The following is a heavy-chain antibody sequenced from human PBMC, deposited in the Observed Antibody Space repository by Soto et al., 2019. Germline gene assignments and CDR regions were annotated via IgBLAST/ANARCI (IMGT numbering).Heavy chain of an antibody. J-gene: IGHJ5*02. Sequence: EVQLLESGGGLVQPGGSLRLSCAASGFTFSSYAMSWVSQAPGKGLEWVSAISGSGGSTYYADSVKGRFTISRDNSKNTLYLQINSLRAEDTAVYYCASTGSYYDNGWFYPWGHGILVTVSS. D-gene: IGHD1-26*01. CDR1: GFTFSSYA. CDR3: ASTGSYYDNGWFYP. CDR2: ISGSGGST. V-gene: IGHV3-23*01.